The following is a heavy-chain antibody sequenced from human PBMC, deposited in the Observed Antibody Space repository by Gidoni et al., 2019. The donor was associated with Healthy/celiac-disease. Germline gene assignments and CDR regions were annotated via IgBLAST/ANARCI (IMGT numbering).Heavy chain of an antibody. Sequence: QVQLQESGPGLVKPSETLSLTCTVSGGSISSYYWSWIRQPPGKGLEWIGYISYSGSTSYNPSLKRRVVISVDTSKNQFSLKLSSVTAADTAVYYCARAYYYGSLTYYFDYWGQGTLVTVSS. CDR1: GGSISSYY. CDR3: ARAYYYGSLTYYFDY. D-gene: IGHD3-10*01. J-gene: IGHJ4*02. V-gene: IGHV4-59*01. CDR2: ISYSGST.